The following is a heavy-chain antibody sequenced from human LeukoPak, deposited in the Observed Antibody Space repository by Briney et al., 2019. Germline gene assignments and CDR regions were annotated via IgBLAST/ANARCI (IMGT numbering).Heavy chain of an antibody. V-gene: IGHV3-66*02. D-gene: IGHD5-12*01. CDR1: GFTVSSNY. J-gene: IGHJ4*02. CDR3: ARGLRGTTFDY. CDR2: LYSAGNT. Sequence: GGSLRLSCAASGFTVSSNYMNWVRQAPGKGLEWVSVLYSAGNTFYADSVKGRFTISRDNSKNTLYLQMNSLRPEDTAVYYCARGLRGTTFDYWGQGTLVTVSS.